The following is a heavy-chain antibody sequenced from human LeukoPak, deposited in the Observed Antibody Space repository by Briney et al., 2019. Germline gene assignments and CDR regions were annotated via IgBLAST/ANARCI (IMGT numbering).Heavy chain of an antibody. J-gene: IGHJ4*02. V-gene: IGHV4-39*01. D-gene: IGHD6-13*01. CDR2: IYYSGST. CDR3: ARFIAAATYYFDH. CDR1: GGSISSSSYY. Sequence: SETLSLTCTVSGGSISSSSYYWGWIRQPPGKGLEWIGSIYYSGSTYYNPSLKSRVTISVDTSKNQFSLKLSSVTAADTAVYYCARFIAAATYYFDHWGQGTLVTVSS.